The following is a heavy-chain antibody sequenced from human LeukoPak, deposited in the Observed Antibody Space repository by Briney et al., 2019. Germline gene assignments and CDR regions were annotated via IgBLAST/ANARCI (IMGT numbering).Heavy chain of an antibody. D-gene: IGHD6-13*01. CDR3: ARMHRPLVLGFDY. V-gene: IGHV1-2*02. J-gene: IGHJ4*02. Sequence: ASVKVSCKASGYTFTGYYMHWVRQAPGQGLEWMGWINPNSGGTNYAQKFQGRVTMTRDTSISTAYMELSRLRSDDTAVYYCARMHRPLVLGFDYWGQGTLVTVSS. CDR2: INPNSGGT. CDR1: GYTFTGYY.